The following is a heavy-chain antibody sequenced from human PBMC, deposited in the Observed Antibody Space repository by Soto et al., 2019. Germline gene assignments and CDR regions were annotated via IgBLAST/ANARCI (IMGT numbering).Heavy chain of an antibody. J-gene: IGHJ4*02. Sequence: RASVKVSCKASGYTFTGYYMHWVRQAPGQGLEWMGWINPNSGGTNYAQKFQGWVTMTRDTSISTAYMELSRLRSDDTAVYYCARAKKSIAAVFDYWGQGTLVTVSS. CDR2: INPNSGGT. CDR3: ARAKKSIAAVFDY. V-gene: IGHV1-2*04. CDR1: GYTFTGYY. D-gene: IGHD6-13*01.